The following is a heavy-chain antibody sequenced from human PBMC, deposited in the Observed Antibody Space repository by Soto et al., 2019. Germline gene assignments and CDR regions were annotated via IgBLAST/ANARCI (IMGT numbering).Heavy chain of an antibody. Sequence: PGGSMRLSCGASGLTFGSYAVHWVSQDPGKGLEGVAVIAYDGRNKYYADSVKGRFTISRDNSKNTLYLQMNSLRIEDTAVYYCARELERVFDYWGQGTLVTVSS. CDR1: GLTFGSYA. D-gene: IGHD1-1*01. CDR2: IAYDGRNK. V-gene: IGHV3-30*04. J-gene: IGHJ4*02. CDR3: ARELERVFDY.